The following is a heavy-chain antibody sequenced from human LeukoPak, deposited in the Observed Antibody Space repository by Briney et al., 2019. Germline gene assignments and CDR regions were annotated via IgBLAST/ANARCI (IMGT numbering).Heavy chain of an antibody. CDR1: GYTFTSYD. CDR2: MNPNSGNT. CDR3: ARGRVAVADYYYYYMDV. Sequence: GASVKVSCKASGYTFTSYDINWVRQATGQGLEWMGWMNPNSGNTGYAQKFQGRVTMTRNTSISAAYMELSSLRSEDTAVYYCARGRVAVADYYYYYMDVWGKGTTVTVSS. V-gene: IGHV1-8*01. D-gene: IGHD6-19*01. J-gene: IGHJ6*03.